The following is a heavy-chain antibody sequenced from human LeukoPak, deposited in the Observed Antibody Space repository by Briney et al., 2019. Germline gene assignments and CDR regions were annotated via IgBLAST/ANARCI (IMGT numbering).Heavy chain of an antibody. CDR1: GGSISSNY. Sequence: PSETLSLTCTVSGGSISSNYWSWIRQPPGKGLEWIGYIYYSGSTNYNPSLKSRVTISVDTSKTQFSLKLSSVSAADTAVYYCARESWRYDFWSGNDWGQGTLVTVSS. J-gene: IGHJ4*02. D-gene: IGHD3-3*01. CDR2: IYYSGST. CDR3: ARESWRYDFWSGND. V-gene: IGHV4-59*01.